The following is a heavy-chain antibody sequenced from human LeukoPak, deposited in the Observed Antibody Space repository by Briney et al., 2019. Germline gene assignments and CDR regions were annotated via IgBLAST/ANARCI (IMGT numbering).Heavy chain of an antibody. D-gene: IGHD6-19*01. J-gene: IGHJ3*02. CDR1: GFTFSNAW. CDR2: IKSKTDGGTT. V-gene: IGHV3-15*01. Sequence: AGGSLRLSCAASGFTFSNAWMSWVRQAPGKGLEWVGRIKSKTDGGTTDYAAPVKGRFTISRDDSKNTLYLQMNSLRAEDTAVYYCARVAVAGTAFDIWGQGTMVTVSS. CDR3: ARVAVAGTAFDI.